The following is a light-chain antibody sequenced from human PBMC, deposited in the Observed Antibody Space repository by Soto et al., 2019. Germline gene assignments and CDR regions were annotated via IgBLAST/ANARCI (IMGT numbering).Light chain of an antibody. CDR3: HQYNNWPPAT. V-gene: IGKV3-15*01. CDR1: QSVSSN. J-gene: IGKJ5*01. Sequence: EIVMPQSHATLSVSPGERATLSCRASQSVSSNLAWYQQKPGQAPRLLIYGASTRATGIPARFSGSGSGTEFTLTISSLQSEDFAVYYCHQYNNWPPATFGQGTRLEIK. CDR2: GAS.